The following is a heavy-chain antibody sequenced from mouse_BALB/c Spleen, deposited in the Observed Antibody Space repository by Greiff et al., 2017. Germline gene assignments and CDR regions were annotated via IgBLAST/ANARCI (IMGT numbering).Heavy chain of an antibody. J-gene: IGHJ3*01. CDR3: ASGSSGYGFAY. D-gene: IGHD3-1*01. V-gene: IGHV3-1*02. CDR2: IHYSGST. CDR1: GYSITSGYS. Sequence: DVKLQESGPDLVKPSQSLSLTCTVTGYSITSGYSWHWIRQFPGNKLEWMGYIHYSGSTNYNPSLKSRISITRDTSKNQFFLQLNSVTTEDTATYYCASGSSGYGFAYWGQGTLVTVSA.